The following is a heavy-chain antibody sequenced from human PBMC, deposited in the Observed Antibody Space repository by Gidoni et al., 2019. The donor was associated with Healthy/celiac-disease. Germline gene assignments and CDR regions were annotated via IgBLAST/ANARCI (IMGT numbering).Heavy chain of an antibody. Sequence: QLQLQESGPGLVNPSETLSLTCTVSGGSIISSSYYRGWTRQPPGKGLEWVGSIYYSGSTYYNPSLKSRVTITVDTSKNQFSLKLSSVTAADTAVYYCARVARDYYFDYWGQGTLVTVSS. CDR3: ARVARDYYFDY. CDR1: GGSIISSSYY. CDR2: IYYSGST. V-gene: IGHV4-39*01. J-gene: IGHJ4*02.